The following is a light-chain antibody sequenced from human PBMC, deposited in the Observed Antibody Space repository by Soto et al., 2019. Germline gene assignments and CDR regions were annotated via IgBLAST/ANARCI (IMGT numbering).Light chain of an antibody. V-gene: IGKV3-11*01. CDR3: QQRSNWPIT. CDR2: DAS. Sequence: EIVLTQSPGTLSLSPVGRATLSCMASQSVSSYLAWYQQKPGQAPRLLIYDASNRATGIPARFSGSGSGTDFTLTISSLEPEDFAVYYCQQRSNWPITFGQGTRLEIK. CDR1: QSVSSY. J-gene: IGKJ5*01.